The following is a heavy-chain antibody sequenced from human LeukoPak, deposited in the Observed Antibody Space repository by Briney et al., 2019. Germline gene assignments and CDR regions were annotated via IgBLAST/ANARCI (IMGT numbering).Heavy chain of an antibody. CDR2: IYYSGST. CDR3: ARLVRFIMVRGAHFDY. V-gene: IGHV4-39*01. Sequence: SETLSLTCTVSGGSISSGSYFWGWIRQPPGKGLEWIGSIYYSGSTYYNPSLKNRVTISVDTSKNQFSLKLSSVTAADTAVYYCARLVRFIMVRGAHFDYWGQGTLVTASS. D-gene: IGHD3-10*01. CDR1: GGSISSGSYF. J-gene: IGHJ4*02.